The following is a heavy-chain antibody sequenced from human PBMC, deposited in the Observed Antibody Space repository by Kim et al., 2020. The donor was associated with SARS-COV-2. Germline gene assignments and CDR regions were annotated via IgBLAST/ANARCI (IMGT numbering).Heavy chain of an antibody. CDR3: ARHLRNWYFDL. Sequence: SETLSLTCSVSGGSISSSDYYWGWNRQPPGKGLEWIATIYYSGNTYYNPSLKGRVTISVDTSKKQFSLRLSSVTAADAAVYYCARHLRNWYFDLWGRGTLVTVSS. CDR2: IYYSGNT. V-gene: IGHV4-39*01. CDR1: GGSISSSDYY. J-gene: IGHJ2*01.